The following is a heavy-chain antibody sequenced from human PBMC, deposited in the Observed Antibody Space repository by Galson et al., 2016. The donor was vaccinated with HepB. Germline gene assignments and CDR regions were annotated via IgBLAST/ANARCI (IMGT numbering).Heavy chain of an antibody. Sequence: SETLSLTCAVSGGSISSTNWWSWVRQPPGKGLEWIGEIYHSGSTTYNPSLKSRVTISVDKSTNQFSLKLRSVTAADTAVYYCARDPGQTAFDIWGQGTVVTVSS. V-gene: IGHV4-4*02. CDR3: ARDPGQTAFDI. CDR1: GGSISSTNW. J-gene: IGHJ3*02. CDR2: IYHSGST.